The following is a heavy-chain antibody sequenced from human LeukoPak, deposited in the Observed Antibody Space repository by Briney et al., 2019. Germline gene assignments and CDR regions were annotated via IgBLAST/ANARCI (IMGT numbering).Heavy chain of an antibody. CDR3: ARARLLLRLFDY. CDR2: INHSGST. J-gene: IGHJ4*02. V-gene: IGHV4-34*01. D-gene: IGHD3-22*01. CDR1: GGSFSGYY. Sequence: SETLSLTCAVYGGSFSGYYWSWIRQPPGKGLEWIGEINHSGSTNYNPSLKSRVTISVDTSKNQFSLKLSSVTAADTAVYYCARARLLLRLFDYWGQGTLVTASS.